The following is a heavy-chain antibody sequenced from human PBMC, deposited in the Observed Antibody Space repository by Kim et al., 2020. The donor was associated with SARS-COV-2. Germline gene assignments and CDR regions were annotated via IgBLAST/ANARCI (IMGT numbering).Heavy chain of an antibody. CDR1: GFTFSSYA. J-gene: IGHJ4*02. D-gene: IGHD3-10*01. CDR2: ISGSGGST. CDR3: AKGRGEWLPTPPLY. Sequence: GGSLRLSCAASGFTFSSYAMSWVRQAPGKGLEWVSAISGSGGSTYYADSVKGRFTISRDNSKNTLYLQMNSLRVEDTAGYYCAKGRGEWLPTPPLYWGQGSLVTVSS. V-gene: IGHV3-23*01.